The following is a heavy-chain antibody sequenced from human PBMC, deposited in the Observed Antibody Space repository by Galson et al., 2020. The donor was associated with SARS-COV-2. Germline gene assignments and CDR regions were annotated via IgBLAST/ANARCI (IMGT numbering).Heavy chain of an antibody. CDR1: GFSLTSRGVG. V-gene: IGHV2-5*02. D-gene: IGHD3-9*01. CDR3: AHMNYDVLTGFYTPFDY. Sequence: SGTTLVKPTQTLTLTYVVSGFSLTSRGVGVGWIRQPPGEALEWLAVIFWDDDKRYRPSLRSRLRITKDASKDQVVLTMTNMDPVDTATYYCAHMNYDVLTGFYTPFDYWGQGSPVLVSS. J-gene: IGHJ4*02. CDR2: IFWDDDK.